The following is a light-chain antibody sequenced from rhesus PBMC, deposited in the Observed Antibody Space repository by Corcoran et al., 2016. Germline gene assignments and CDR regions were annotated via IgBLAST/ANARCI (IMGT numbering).Light chain of an antibody. CDR3: CSYRSGSTYI. V-gene: IGLV2-26*02. CDR1: SSGIASSSD. Sequence: QAALTQPPSVSKSIGQSVTISCPGTSSGIASSSDVSWYQQHPGKAPRLLIYSVSNRPSGVSDRFSGFKSGSTASLTISGLQAEDEAIYYCCSYRSGSTYIFGAGTRLTVL. J-gene: IGLJ1*01. CDR2: SVS.